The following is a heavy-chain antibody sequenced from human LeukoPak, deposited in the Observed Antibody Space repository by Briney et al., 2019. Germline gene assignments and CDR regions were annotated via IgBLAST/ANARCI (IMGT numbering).Heavy chain of an antibody. CDR1: GFTFNRCA. D-gene: IGHD5-18*01. J-gene: IGHJ4*02. CDR2: MRTSGGSE. Sequence: GGSLRLSCAAFGFTFNRCAMTWVRQAPGKGLEWVSTMRTSGGSEYYADSVKGRFTISRDNSKNTLYLQMNSLRAEDTAVYYCARGPGGYSYGYGGYYFDYWGQGTLVTVSS. V-gene: IGHV3-23*01. CDR3: ARGPGGYSYGYGGYYFDY.